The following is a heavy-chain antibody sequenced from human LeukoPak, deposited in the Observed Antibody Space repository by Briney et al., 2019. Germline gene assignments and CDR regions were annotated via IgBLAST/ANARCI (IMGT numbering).Heavy chain of an antibody. CDR3: AKGYCSGGSCYPDAFDI. Sequence: GGSLRLSCVGSGFTFSSYSMNWVRQAPGKGLEWLSYISGTSNTIYYADSVKGRFTVSRDNAKNSLYLQMNSLRAEDTAVYYCAKGYCSGGSCYPDAFDIWGQGTMVTVSS. J-gene: IGHJ3*02. D-gene: IGHD2-15*01. CDR2: ISGTSNTI. V-gene: IGHV3-48*01. CDR1: GFTFSSYS.